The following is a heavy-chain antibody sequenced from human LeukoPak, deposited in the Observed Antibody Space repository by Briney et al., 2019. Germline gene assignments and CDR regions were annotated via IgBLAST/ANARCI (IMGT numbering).Heavy chain of an antibody. Sequence: GGSLRLSCAASGFTFSSYWMHWVRQAPGKGLVWVSRINSDGSSTSYADSVKGRFTISRDNAKNTLYLQMNSLRAEDTAVYYCARGVYYDSGGYYYVHLPQVYWGQGTLVTVSS. J-gene: IGHJ4*02. CDR1: GFTFSSYW. D-gene: IGHD3-22*01. CDR3: ARGVYYDSGGYYYVHLPQVY. CDR2: INSDGSST. V-gene: IGHV3-74*01.